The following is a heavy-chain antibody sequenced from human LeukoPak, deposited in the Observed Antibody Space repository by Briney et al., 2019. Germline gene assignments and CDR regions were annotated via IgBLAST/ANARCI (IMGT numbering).Heavy chain of an antibody. V-gene: IGHV3-23*01. D-gene: IGHD6-19*01. CDR2: ISGSGGST. CDR3: AKTTTGYSSGRYPGWPVDY. Sequence: GGSLRLSCAASGFTFSSYAMSWVRQAPGKGLEWVSAISGSGGSTYYADSVKGRFIISRDNSKNTMYLQVNSLRAEDTAVYYCAKTTTGYSSGRYPGWPVDYWGQGTLVTVSS. J-gene: IGHJ4*02. CDR1: GFTFSSYA.